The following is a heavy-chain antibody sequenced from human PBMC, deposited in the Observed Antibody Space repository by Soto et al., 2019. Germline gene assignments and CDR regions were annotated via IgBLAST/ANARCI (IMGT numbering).Heavy chain of an antibody. D-gene: IGHD3-3*01. J-gene: IGHJ4*02. CDR1: GFTFSSYW. V-gene: IGHV3-7*01. Sequence: GGSLRLSCAASGFTFSSYWMSWVRQAPGKGLEWVANIKQDGSEKYYVDSVKGRFTISRDNAKNSLYLQMNSLRAEDTAVYYCARDETSGDFWSGYREKFSDYWGQGTLVTVSS. CDR2: IKQDGSEK. CDR3: ARDETSGDFWSGYREKFSDY.